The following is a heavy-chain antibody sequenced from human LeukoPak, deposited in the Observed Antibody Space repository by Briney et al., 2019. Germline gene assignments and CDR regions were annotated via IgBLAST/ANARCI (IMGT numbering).Heavy chain of an antibody. CDR3: ARLTPAAGRLYFVD. D-gene: IGHD6-13*01. Sequence: PGGSLRLSCAASGFTGNSNYLSWVRQAPGKGLEWVSTLYNTGNTYYANSVKGRFSISRDNSKNTLFLQMNSLRAEDTAVYYCARLTPAAGRLYFVDWGPGTLVTVSS. CDR1: GFTGNSNY. J-gene: IGHJ4*02. CDR2: LYNTGNT. V-gene: IGHV3-53*01.